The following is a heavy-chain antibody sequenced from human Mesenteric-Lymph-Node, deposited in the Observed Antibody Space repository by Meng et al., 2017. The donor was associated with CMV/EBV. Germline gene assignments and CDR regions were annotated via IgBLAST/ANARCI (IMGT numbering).Heavy chain of an antibody. Sequence: ASVKVSCKASGYTFIRYGISWVRQAPGQGLEWMGWISPYNGKTNYVQKLQGRVTMTTDTSTNTAYMDLRSLRSDDTALYYCARALSPYYYDGSGYPPGDAFDIWGQGTMVTVSS. J-gene: IGHJ3*02. D-gene: IGHD3-22*01. CDR3: ARALSPYYYDGSGYPPGDAFDI. CDR1: GYTFIRYG. CDR2: ISPYNGKT. V-gene: IGHV1-18*01.